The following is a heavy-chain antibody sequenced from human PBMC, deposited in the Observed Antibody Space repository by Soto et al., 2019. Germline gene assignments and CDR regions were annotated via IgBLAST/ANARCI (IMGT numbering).Heavy chain of an antibody. CDR1: GGSISSGGYY. J-gene: IGHJ6*03. CDR3: ARSTVTYNGLGTYYYYMDV. D-gene: IGHD4-17*01. Sequence: QVQLQESGPGLVKPSQTLSLTCTVSGGSISSGGYYWSWIRQHPGKGLEWIGYIYYSGSTYYNPTLKSLVTRSVDTSKNQFSLKLSSVTAADTAVYYCARSTVTYNGLGTYYYYMDVWGKGTTVTVSS. V-gene: IGHV4-31*01. CDR2: IYYSGST.